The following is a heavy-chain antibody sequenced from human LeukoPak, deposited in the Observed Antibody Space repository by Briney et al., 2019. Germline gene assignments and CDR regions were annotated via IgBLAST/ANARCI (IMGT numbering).Heavy chain of an antibody. CDR3: AKDLEMATINY. CDR2: ISGSGGST. V-gene: IGHV3-23*01. J-gene: IGHJ4*02. CDR1: GFTFSSYA. D-gene: IGHD5-24*01. Sequence: GGSLRLSCAASGFTFSSYAMSWVRQAPGKGLEWVSAISGSGGSTYYADSVKGRFTISRDNSKNTLYLQMNGLRAEDTAVYYCAKDLEMATINYWGQGTLVTVSS.